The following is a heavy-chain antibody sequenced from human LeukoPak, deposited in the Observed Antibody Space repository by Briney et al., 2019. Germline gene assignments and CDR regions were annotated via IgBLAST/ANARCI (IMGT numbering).Heavy chain of an antibody. Sequence: GGSLRLSCAASGFTFSSYWMHWVRQDPGKGLVWVSRINSDGSSITYADSVKGRFTISRDNAKNTLYLQTNSLGVEDTAVYYCAKEGGSSGSPGWFDPWGQGTLVTVSS. J-gene: IGHJ5*02. V-gene: IGHV3-74*03. D-gene: IGHD3-22*01. CDR1: GFTFSSYW. CDR2: INSDGSSI. CDR3: AKEGGSSGSPGWFDP.